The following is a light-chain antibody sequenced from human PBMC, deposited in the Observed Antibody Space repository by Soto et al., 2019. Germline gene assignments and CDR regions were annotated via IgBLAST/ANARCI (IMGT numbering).Light chain of an antibody. J-gene: IGKJ1*01. CDR1: QSVSSY. V-gene: IGKV3-11*01. CDR2: DAS. CDR3: QQYGSLPWT. Sequence: EIVLTQSPATLSLSPGERATLSCRTSQSVSSYIAWYQQKPGRAPRLLIYDASNRATGIPARFIGSGSGTDFTLTISRLEPEDFAVYYCQQYGSLPWTFGQGTKV.